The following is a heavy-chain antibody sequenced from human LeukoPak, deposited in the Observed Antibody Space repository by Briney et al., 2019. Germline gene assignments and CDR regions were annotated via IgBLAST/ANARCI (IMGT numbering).Heavy chain of an antibody. Sequence: ASVKASCKASRYTFTSYDINWVLQATGQGLEWMGWMNPNSGNTGYAQKFQGRVTMTRNTSISTAYMELSSLRSEDTAVYYCARGYQAYYDSSGYYGPDYWGQGTLVTVSS. V-gene: IGHV1-8*01. D-gene: IGHD3-22*01. CDR1: RYTFTSYD. CDR2: MNPNSGNT. CDR3: ARGYQAYYDSSGYYGPDY. J-gene: IGHJ4*02.